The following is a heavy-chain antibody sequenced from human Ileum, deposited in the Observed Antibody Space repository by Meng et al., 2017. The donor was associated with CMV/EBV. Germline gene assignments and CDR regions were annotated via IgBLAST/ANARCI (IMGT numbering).Heavy chain of an antibody. Sequence: SVSGGSISSGDYYWGWIRQPPGKGLEWIGYIYYSGSTYHNPSLKSRVTISVDTSKNQFSLKLSSVTAADTAVYYCARVSASSCSFDPWGQGTLVTVSS. CDR2: IYYSGST. CDR1: GGSISSGDYY. J-gene: IGHJ5*02. D-gene: IGHD2-2*01. CDR3: ARVSASSCSFDP. V-gene: IGHV4-30-4*08.